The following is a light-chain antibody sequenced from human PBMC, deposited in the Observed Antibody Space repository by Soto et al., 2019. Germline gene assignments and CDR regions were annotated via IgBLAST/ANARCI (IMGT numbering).Light chain of an antibody. CDR2: DAS. CDR3: QQYGSTPLT. V-gene: IGKV3-20*01. J-gene: IGKJ4*01. CDR1: QSVRSNS. Sequence: EIVLTQSPDTLSLSPGERATLSCRASQSVRSNSLAWYQQKPGQAPRFLIYDASSRATGIPDRFSGSGFGTDFTLIISRLEPEDFAVYYCQQYGSTPLTFGVGTKVDIK.